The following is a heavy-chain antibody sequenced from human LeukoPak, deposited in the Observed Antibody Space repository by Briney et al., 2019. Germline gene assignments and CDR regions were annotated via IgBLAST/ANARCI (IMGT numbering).Heavy chain of an antibody. CDR2: IYYSGST. Sequence: SETLSLTYTVSGGSISSGGYYWSWIRQHPGKGLEWIGYIYYSGSTYYNPSLKSRVTISVDTSKNQFSLKLSSVTAADTAVYYYARALPHYGSGSCWFDPWGQGTLVTVSS. J-gene: IGHJ5*02. D-gene: IGHD3-10*01. V-gene: IGHV4-31*03. CDR1: GGSISSGGYY. CDR3: ARALPHYGSGSCWFDP.